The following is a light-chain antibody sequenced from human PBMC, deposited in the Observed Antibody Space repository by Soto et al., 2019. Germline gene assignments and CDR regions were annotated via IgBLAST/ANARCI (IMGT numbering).Light chain of an antibody. J-gene: IGKJ1*01. V-gene: IGKV3-15*01. CDR3: QQYNNWPPWT. CDR2: GAS. CDR1: QSVSSN. Sequence: EIVLTQSPGTLSLSPGERATLSCRASQSVSSNYLAWYRQKPGQAPRPLIYGASTRATGIPARFSGSGSGTEFTLTISSLQSEDFAVYYCQQYNNWPPWTFGQGTKVDIK.